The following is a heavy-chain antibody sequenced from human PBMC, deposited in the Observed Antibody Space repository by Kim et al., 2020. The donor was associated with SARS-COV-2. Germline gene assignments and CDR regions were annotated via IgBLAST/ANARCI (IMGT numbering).Heavy chain of an antibody. D-gene: IGHD2-21*02. Sequence: GGSLRLSCEVSGFTFTDSYMSWVRQTPGRGMEWLSYISPVSRDIMYTDSVKGRFAISRDNARNSLFLQMYSLSVDDTAIYYCSRDPRRLDFWGQGTLVTVS. V-gene: IGHV3-11*06. CDR3: SRDPRRLDF. J-gene: IGHJ4*02. CDR1: GFTFTDSY. CDR2: ISPVSRDI.